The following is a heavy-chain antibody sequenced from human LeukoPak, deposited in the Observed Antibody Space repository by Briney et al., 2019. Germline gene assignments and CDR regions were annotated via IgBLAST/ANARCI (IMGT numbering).Heavy chain of an antibody. V-gene: IGHV4-59*01. J-gene: IGHJ4*02. CDR2: IYYSGST. Sequence: SETLSLTCTVSGGSISSYYWSWIRQPPGKGLEWIEYIYYSGSTNYNPSLKSRVTISVDTSKNQFSLKLSSVTAADTAVYYCARVGPPSSPSFDYWGQGTLVTVSS. CDR1: GGSISSYY. CDR3: ARVGPPSSPSFDY.